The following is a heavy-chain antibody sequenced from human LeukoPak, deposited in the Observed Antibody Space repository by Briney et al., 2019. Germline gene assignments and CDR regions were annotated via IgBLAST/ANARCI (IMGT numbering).Heavy chain of an antibody. Sequence: SETLSLTCTVSGGSISINTDYWGWIRQPPGKGLEWIGSIHFSGRTYYNPSLKSRVTISVDTSKNLFSLNLSSVTAADTAVYYCARTWTTVTYYFDYWGQGTLVTVSS. J-gene: IGHJ4*02. CDR1: GGSISINTDY. CDR3: ARTWTTVTYYFDY. CDR2: IHFSGRT. V-gene: IGHV4-39*01. D-gene: IGHD4-17*01.